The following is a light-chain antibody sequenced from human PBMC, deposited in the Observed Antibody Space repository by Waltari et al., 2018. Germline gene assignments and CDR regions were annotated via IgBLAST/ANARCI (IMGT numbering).Light chain of an antibody. CDR3: QQYNRWPPIT. J-gene: IGKJ5*01. V-gene: IGKV3-15*01. CDR1: QSIATN. CDR2: DAS. Sequence: EVVMTQSPATLSVSPGGRATLSCRASQSIATNLAWYQQRRGQAPRFLIFDASTRATSISGRFSGSGSGTEFTRTISSLQSEDSAVYYCQQYNRWPPITFGQGTRLEIK.